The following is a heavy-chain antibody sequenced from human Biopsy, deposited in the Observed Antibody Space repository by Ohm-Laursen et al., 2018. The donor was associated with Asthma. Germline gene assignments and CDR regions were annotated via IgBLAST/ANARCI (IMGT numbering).Heavy chain of an antibody. Sequence: SLRLSCSASGFTFSYYGMHWVRQAPGKGLEWVAVIWYDGTNKYHGDSVKGRFTISRDNSKNTLYLQMNTLSAEDTAVYYCAKVQAEYYYYYDVDVWGQGTTVTVSS. CDR1: GFTFSYYG. J-gene: IGHJ6*02. CDR2: IWYDGTNK. CDR3: AKVQAEYYYYYDVDV. D-gene: IGHD4-11*01. V-gene: IGHV3-33*06.